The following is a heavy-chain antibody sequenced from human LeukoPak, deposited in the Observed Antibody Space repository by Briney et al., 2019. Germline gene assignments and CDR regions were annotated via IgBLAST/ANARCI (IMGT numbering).Heavy chain of an antibody. D-gene: IGHD3-10*01. J-gene: IGHJ4*02. CDR3: ARGPLIKAAGAF. Sequence: GGSLRLSCEASGFTFRSYGMHWVRQAPGRGLEWVALIFYDGSNEYFADSVKGRFTISRDNAKSSLFLQMNTLRDEDTAVYYCARGPLIKAAGAFWGRGTLVTVSS. V-gene: IGHV3-33*08. CDR2: IFYDGSNE. CDR1: GFTFRSYG.